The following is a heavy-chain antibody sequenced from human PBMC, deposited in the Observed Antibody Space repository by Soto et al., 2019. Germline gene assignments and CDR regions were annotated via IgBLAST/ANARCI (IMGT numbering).Heavy chain of an antibody. CDR2: IYYSGST. CDR1: GGSISSYY. Sequence: SETLSLTCTVSGGSISSYYWSWIRQPPGKGLEWIGYIYYSGSTNYNPSLKSRVTISVDTSKNQFSLKLSSVTAADTAVYYCARTKAVAGYNWFDPWGQGTLVTVSS. CDR3: ARTKAVAGYNWFDP. D-gene: IGHD6-19*01. V-gene: IGHV4-59*01. J-gene: IGHJ5*02.